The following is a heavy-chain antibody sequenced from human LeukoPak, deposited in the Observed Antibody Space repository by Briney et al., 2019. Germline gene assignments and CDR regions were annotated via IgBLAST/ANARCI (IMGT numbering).Heavy chain of an antibody. CDR1: GFTFSSYS. Sequence: GGSLRLSCAASGFTFSSYSMNWVRQAPGKGLEWVSYISSSSSTIYYADSVKGRFTISRDNAKNSLYLQMNSLRAEDTAVYYCARVESREYDSSGTDYWGQGTLVTVSS. D-gene: IGHD3-22*01. J-gene: IGHJ4*02. CDR2: ISSSSSTI. V-gene: IGHV3-48*04. CDR3: ARVESREYDSSGTDY.